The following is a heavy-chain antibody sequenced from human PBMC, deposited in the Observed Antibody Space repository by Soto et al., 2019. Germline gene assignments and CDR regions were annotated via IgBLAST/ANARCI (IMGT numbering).Heavy chain of an antibody. V-gene: IGHV3-23*01. CDR3: AKDTVVVVAAAYNWFDP. CDR1: GFTFSSYA. Sequence: PGGSLRLSCAASGFTFSSYAMSWVRQAPGKGLEWVSAISGSGGSTYYADSVKGRFTISRDNSKNTLYLQMNSLRAEDTAVYYCAKDTVVVVAAAYNWFDPWGQGTLVTVSS. D-gene: IGHD2-15*01. J-gene: IGHJ5*02. CDR2: ISGSGGST.